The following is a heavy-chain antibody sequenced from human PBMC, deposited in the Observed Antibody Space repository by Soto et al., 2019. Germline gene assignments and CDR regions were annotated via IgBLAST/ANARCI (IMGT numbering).Heavy chain of an antibody. V-gene: IGHV3-23*01. J-gene: IGHJ6*02. CDR1: GFTFSSYA. D-gene: IGHD3-3*01. CDR2: ISGSGGST. Sequence: GSLRLSCAASGFTFSSYAMSWVRQAPGKGLEWVSAISGSGGSTYYADSVKGRFTISRDNSKNTLYLQMNSLRAEDTAVYYCAKDISLDDFRSGYYNYYYGMDVWGQGTTVTVSS. CDR3: AKDISLDDFRSGYYNYYYGMDV.